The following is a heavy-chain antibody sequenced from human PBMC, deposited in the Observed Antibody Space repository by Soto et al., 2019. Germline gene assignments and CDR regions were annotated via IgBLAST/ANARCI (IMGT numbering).Heavy chain of an antibody. CDR3: ARKGDYKHYYMDV. D-gene: IGHD4-17*01. V-gene: IGHV4-59*08. CDR1: GGSINSYY. CDR2: IYYSGST. Sequence: SETLSLTCTVSGGSINSYYWTWIRQPPGKGLEWIGYIYYSGSTNYNPSLKSRVTISVDTSKNQFSLKLSSVTAADTAVYYCARKGDYKHYYMDVWGKGTTVTVSS. J-gene: IGHJ6*03.